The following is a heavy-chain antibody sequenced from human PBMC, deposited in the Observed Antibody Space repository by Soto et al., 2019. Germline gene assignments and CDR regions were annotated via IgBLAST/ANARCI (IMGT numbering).Heavy chain of an antibody. CDR1: GFTLGNYW. D-gene: IGHD1-1*01. J-gene: IGHJ4*02. CDR3: ARGGLEPFDY. V-gene: IGHV3-74*01. CDR2: INDYGTTI. Sequence: GGSLRLSCAASGFTLGNYWMHWVRQAPGKGLVWVSRINDYGTTINYAESVEGRFIISRDDAKSEVYLQMNNLRAEDSAVYYGARGGLEPFDYWGQGALVTVSS.